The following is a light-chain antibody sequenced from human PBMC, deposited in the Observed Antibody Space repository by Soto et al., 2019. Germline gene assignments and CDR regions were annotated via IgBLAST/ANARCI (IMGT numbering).Light chain of an antibody. J-gene: IGKJ1*01. Sequence: EIVLTQSPGTMSVSPGEGATLSCGASQRISISYLAWYQQKPGQAPRLLIYGSSTRATCIPDSFSGSGSETDFTLTISRLEPEDFAVYYCQQYGGSPWTFGQGTKVDIK. CDR3: QQYGGSPWT. V-gene: IGKV3-20*01. CDR2: GSS. CDR1: QRISISY.